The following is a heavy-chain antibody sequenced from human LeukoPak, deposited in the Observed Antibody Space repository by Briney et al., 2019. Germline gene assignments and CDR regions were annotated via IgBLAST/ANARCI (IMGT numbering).Heavy chain of an antibody. CDR3: AKGGLTMIVVVMRY. CDR1: GFTFSSYS. Sequence: GGSLRLSCAASGFTFSSYSMNWVRQAPGKGLEWVSAISGSGGSTYYADSVKGRFTISRDNSKNTLYLQMNSLRAEDTAVYYCAKGGLTMIVVVMRYWGQGTLVTVSS. CDR2: ISGSGGST. D-gene: IGHD3-22*01. J-gene: IGHJ4*02. V-gene: IGHV3-23*01.